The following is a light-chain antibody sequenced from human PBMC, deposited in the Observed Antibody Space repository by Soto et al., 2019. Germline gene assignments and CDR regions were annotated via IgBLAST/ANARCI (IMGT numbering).Light chain of an antibody. CDR2: KAS. Sequence: DIQMTQSPSTLSASVGDRVTITCRASQSISSWLAWYQQKPGEAPKLLIYKASSLESGVPSRFSGSGSGTEFTLTISSLQPDDFATYCCQQYNSLFDLGPGPKVDI. CDR1: QSISSW. V-gene: IGKV1-5*03. J-gene: IGKJ3*01. CDR3: QQYNSLFD.